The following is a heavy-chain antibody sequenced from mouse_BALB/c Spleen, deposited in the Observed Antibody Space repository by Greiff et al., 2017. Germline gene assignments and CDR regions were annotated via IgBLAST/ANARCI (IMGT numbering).Heavy chain of an antibody. CDR3: ARSPLFAY. Sequence: QVQLQQPGSVLVRPGASVKLSCKASGYTFTSYTMHWVKQRPGQGLEWIGYINPSSGYTNYNQKFKDKATLTADKSSSTAYMQLSSLTSEDSAVYYCARSPLFAYWGQGTLVTVSA. J-gene: IGHJ3*01. V-gene: IGHV1S26*01. CDR2: INPSSGYT. CDR1: GYTFTSYT.